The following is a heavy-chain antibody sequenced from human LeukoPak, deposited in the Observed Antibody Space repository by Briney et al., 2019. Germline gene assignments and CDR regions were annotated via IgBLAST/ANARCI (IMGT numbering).Heavy chain of an antibody. CDR2: INSDGSST. CDR3: ARARSIAAAGTDWFDP. Sequence: GASLRLSCAASGFTFSSYWMHWVRQAPGKGLGWVSRINSDGSSTSYADSVKGRFTISRDNAKNTLYLQMNSLRAEDTAVYYCARARSIAAAGTDWFDPWGQGTLVTVSS. D-gene: IGHD6-13*01. CDR1: GFTFSSYW. V-gene: IGHV3-74*01. J-gene: IGHJ5*02.